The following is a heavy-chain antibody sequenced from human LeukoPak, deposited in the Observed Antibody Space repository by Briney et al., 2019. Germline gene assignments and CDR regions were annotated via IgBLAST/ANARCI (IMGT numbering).Heavy chain of an antibody. D-gene: IGHD3-22*01. V-gene: IGHV3-23*01. CDR2: ISGSGDNT. Sequence: GGSLRLSCAASGFTFSSYWMSWVRQAPGKGLEWVSGISGSGDNTYYADSVKGRFTISRDNFKNTLYVQVNSLGTEDTAAYYCAKGSYYDSSGSFYFDYWGQGTLVTVSS. CDR3: AKGSYYDSSGSFYFDY. J-gene: IGHJ4*02. CDR1: GFTFSSYW.